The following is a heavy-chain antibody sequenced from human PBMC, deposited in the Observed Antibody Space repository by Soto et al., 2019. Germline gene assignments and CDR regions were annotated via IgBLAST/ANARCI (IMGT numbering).Heavy chain of an antibody. V-gene: IGHV1-18*01. J-gene: IGHJ4*02. CDR1: GYIFNSFG. CDR2: ISAYTGNT. D-gene: IGHD4-17*01. Sequence: ASVKVSCKASGYIFNSFGISWVRQAPGQGLEWMGWISAYTGNTKYAQNFQGRVTMTTDTSTSTAYMELRSLRSDDTAVYYCARRWTTGEIDCWGQGTLVTVSS. CDR3: ARRWTTGEIDC.